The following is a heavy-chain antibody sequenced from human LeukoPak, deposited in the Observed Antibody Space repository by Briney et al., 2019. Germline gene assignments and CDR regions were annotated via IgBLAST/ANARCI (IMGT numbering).Heavy chain of an antibody. V-gene: IGHV1-69*13. J-gene: IGHJ4*02. CDR2: IIPIFGTA. CDR3: AREANWGYPPYFDC. CDR1: GGTFSSYA. Sequence: SVKVSCKASGGTFSSYAISWVRQAPGQGLEWMGGIIPIFGTANYAQKFQGRVTITADESTSTAYMELSSLRSEDTAVYYCAREANWGYPPYFDCWGQGTLVTVSS. D-gene: IGHD7-27*01.